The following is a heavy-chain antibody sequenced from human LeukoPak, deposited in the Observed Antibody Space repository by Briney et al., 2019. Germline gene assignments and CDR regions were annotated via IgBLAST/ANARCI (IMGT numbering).Heavy chain of an antibody. CDR3: ARNYSPFDY. D-gene: IGHD3-10*01. CDR1: GFTFSVYS. V-gene: IGHV3-48*02. CDR2: ISSDSGII. J-gene: IGHJ4*02. Sequence: GGSLRLSCAASGFTFSVYSMSWVRQAPGRGLEWVSYISSDSGIIYYADSVKGRFTISRDKHKNSLYLQMDHLRHACTAVYCSARNYSPFDYWGQGTLVTLPS.